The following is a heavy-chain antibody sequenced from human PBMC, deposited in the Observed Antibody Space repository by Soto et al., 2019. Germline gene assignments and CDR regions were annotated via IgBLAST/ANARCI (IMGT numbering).Heavy chain of an antibody. CDR2: IIPIHGTT. V-gene: IGHV1-69*01. CDR1: GGSLTSYP. D-gene: IGHD3-16*01. Sequence: QMEQSGAEVRKPGSSVKVSCKPSGGSLTSYPMAWVRQAPGQGFEWMGGIIPIHGTTEYAQKFQGRVTITADEYTNRATLELTGLTSEDTAVYYCARGWGLVSWGQGTLVTASS. CDR3: ARGWGLVS. J-gene: IGHJ4*02.